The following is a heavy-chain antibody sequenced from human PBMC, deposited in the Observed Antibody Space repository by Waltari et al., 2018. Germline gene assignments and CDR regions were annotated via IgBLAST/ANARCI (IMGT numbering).Heavy chain of an antibody. V-gene: IGHV3-66*02. CDR2: IYDAGST. CDR1: GFTVRKNH. CDR3: ARARDEETAMVYFDH. J-gene: IGHJ4*02. D-gene: IGHD5-18*01. Sequence: EVQLVESGGGLVHPGGSLRLSCAPSGFTVRKNHMSGVRQAPGRGLEWVSLIYDAGSTYYPDSVRGRFTISRDNSKNTVHLQMNSLRVEDTAIYYCARARDEETAMVYFDHWGQGTLVSVSS.